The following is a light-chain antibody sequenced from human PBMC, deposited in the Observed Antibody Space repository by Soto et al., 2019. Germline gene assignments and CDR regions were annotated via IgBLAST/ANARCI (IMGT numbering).Light chain of an antibody. CDR3: QQYNSYL. Sequence: DIQMTQSPSTLSASVGDRVTITCRASQSISSWLAWYQQKPGKAPMLLIYDASSLESGVPSRFSGSGSGTEFTLTISSLQPDDFATYYCQQYNSYLFGPGTKVDIK. CDR2: DAS. V-gene: IGKV1-5*01. CDR1: QSISSW. J-gene: IGKJ3*01.